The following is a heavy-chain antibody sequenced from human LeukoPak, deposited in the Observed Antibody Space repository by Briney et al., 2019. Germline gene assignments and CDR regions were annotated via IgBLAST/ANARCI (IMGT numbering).Heavy chain of an antibody. CDR1: GFTFSSSA. D-gene: IGHD4-17*01. CDR3: ARTPYGDYADY. Sequence: GGSPRLSCAASGFTFSSSAMSWVRQVPGKGLEWVSGISASGGSTSYADSVRGRFTISRDNAKNSLYLQMNSLRAEDTAVYYCARTPYGDYADYWGQGTLVTVSS. J-gene: IGHJ4*02. V-gene: IGHV3-23*01. CDR2: ISASGGST.